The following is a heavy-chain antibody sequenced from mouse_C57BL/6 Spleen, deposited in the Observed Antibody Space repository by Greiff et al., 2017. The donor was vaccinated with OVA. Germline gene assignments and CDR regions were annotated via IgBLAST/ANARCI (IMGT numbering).Heavy chain of an antibody. D-gene: IGHD2-3*01. Sequence: QVQLKESGPGILQSSQTLSLTCSFSGFSLSTSGMGVSWIRQPSGKGLEWLAHIYWDDDKRYNPSLKSRLTISKDTSRNQVFLKITSVDTADTATYYCARHDGYFLYYAMDYWGQGTSVTVSS. CDR3: ARHDGYFLYYAMDY. J-gene: IGHJ4*01. V-gene: IGHV8-12*01. CDR2: IYWDDDK. CDR1: GFSLSTSGMG.